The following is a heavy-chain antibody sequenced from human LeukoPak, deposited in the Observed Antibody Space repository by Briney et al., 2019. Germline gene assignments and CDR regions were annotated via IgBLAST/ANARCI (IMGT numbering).Heavy chain of an antibody. CDR2: INHSGST. V-gene: IGHV4-34*01. J-gene: IGHJ3*02. CDR1: GGFFSGYY. CDR3: AKGYPRAFDI. Sequence: SETLSLTCAVYGGFFSGYYWSWIRQPPGKGLEWIGEINHSGSTNYNPSLKSRVTISVDTSKNQFSLKLSSVTAADTAVYYCAKGYPRAFDIWGQGTMVTVSS. D-gene: IGHD5-18*01.